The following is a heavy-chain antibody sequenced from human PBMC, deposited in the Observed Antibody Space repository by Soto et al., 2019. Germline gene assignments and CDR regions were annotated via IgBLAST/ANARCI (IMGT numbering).Heavy chain of an antibody. Sequence: GGSLRLSCAASGFTFSSYGMHWVRQAPGKGLEWVAVISYDGSNKYYADSVKGRFTISRDNSKNTLYLKMNSLRAEDTAVYYCAKIQEGPPGGDYYYYMDVWGKGTTVTVSS. CDR1: GFTFSSYG. CDR3: AKIQEGPPGGDYYYYMDV. J-gene: IGHJ6*03. CDR2: ISYDGSNK. D-gene: IGHD2-8*02. V-gene: IGHV3-30*18.